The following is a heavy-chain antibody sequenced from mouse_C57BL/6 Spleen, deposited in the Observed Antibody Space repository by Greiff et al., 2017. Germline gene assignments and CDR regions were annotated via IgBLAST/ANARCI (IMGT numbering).Heavy chain of an antibody. CDR1: GYTFTDYY. J-gene: IGHJ2*01. D-gene: IGHD3-2*02. Sequence: EVQLQQSGPELVKPGASVKISCKASGYTFTDYYMNWVKQSHGKSLEWIGDINPNNGGTSYNQKFKGKATLTVDKSSSTAYRELRSLTSEDSAVYYCARSTAQATVLFDYWGQGTTLTVSS. CDR3: ARSTAQATVLFDY. CDR2: INPNNGGT. V-gene: IGHV1-26*01.